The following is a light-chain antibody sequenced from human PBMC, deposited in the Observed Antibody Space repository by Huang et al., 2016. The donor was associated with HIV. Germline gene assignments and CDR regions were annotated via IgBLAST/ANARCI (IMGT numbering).Light chain of an antibody. J-gene: IGKJ2*01. Sequence: EIVLTQSPATLSLSPGERATLSCRASQSVGGYLAWYQQKPGQAPRLLIYDTSTRATGIPARFSGSGSETDFTLTISSLEPEDVAVYYCQQPGSFGQGTKVDIK. CDR3: QQPGS. CDR1: QSVGGY. CDR2: DTS. V-gene: IGKV3-11*01.